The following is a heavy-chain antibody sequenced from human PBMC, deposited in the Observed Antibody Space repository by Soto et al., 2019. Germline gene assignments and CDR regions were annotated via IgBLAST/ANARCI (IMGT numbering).Heavy chain of an antibody. J-gene: IGHJ6*02. CDR1: GGSISSGDYY. CDR3: ARESGFRGGYYGMDV. CDR2: IYYSGST. Sequence: SETLSLTCTVSGGSISSGDYYWSWIRQPPGKGLEWIGYIYYSGSTYYNPSLKSRVTISVDTSKNQFSLKLSSVTAADTAVYYCARESGFRGGYYGMDVWGQGTTVTVSS. D-gene: IGHD5-12*01. V-gene: IGHV4-30-4*01.